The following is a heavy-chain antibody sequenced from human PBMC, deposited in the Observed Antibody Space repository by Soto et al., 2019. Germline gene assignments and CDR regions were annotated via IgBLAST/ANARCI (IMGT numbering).Heavy chain of an antibody. V-gene: IGHV3-30*18. CDR3: AKGSSGWYRSVY. Sequence: QVQLVESGGGVVQPGRSLRLSCAASGFTFSSYGMHWVRQAPGKGLEWVAVISYDGSNKYYADSVKGRFTISRDNSKNTLYLQMNSLRAEDTAVYYCAKGSSGWYRSVYWGQGTLVTVSS. D-gene: IGHD6-19*01. CDR1: GFTFSSYG. CDR2: ISYDGSNK. J-gene: IGHJ4*02.